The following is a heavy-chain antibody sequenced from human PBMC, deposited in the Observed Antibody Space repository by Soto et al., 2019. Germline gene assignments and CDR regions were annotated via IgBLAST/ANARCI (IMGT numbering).Heavy chain of an antibody. D-gene: IGHD3-22*01. V-gene: IGHV3-30-3*01. CDR1: GFTFSSYA. CDR3: AREGYDSSGYYYYYGMDV. CDR2: ISYDGSNK. J-gene: IGHJ6*02. Sequence: GGSLRLSCAASGFTFSSYAMHWVRQAPGKGLEWVAVISYDGSNKYYADSVKGRFTISRDNSKNTLYLQMNSLRAEDTAVYYCAREGYDSSGYYYYYGMDVWGQGTTVTVSS.